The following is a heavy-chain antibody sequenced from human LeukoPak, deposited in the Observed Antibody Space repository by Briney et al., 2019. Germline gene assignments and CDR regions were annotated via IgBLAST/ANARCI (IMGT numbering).Heavy chain of an antibody. J-gene: IGHJ6*02. CDR1: GYTFTGYY. V-gene: IGHV1-2*02. Sequence: ASVKVSCKASGYTFTGYYMHWVRQAPGQGLEWMGWIKPNSGGTNYAQKFQGRVTMTRDTSTSTAYMELSRLRSDDTAVYYCARDLTYYYDSSGSRNYYYGMDVWGQGTTVTVSS. CDR3: ARDLTYYYDSSGSRNYYYGMDV. CDR2: IKPNSGGT. D-gene: IGHD3-22*01.